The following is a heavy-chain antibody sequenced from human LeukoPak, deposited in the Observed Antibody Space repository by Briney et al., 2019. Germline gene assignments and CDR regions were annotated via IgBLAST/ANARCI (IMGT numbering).Heavy chain of an antibody. Sequence: SETLSLTCTVSGGPISSYYWSWIRQPAGKGLEWIGRIYTSGSTNYNPSLKSRVTISVDTSKNQFSLKLSSVTAADTAVYYCARDQSYSSSFGPEYYYMDVWGKGTTVTVSS. D-gene: IGHD6-13*01. J-gene: IGHJ6*03. CDR3: ARDQSYSSSFGPEYYYMDV. CDR1: GGPISSYY. CDR2: IYTSGST. V-gene: IGHV4-4*07.